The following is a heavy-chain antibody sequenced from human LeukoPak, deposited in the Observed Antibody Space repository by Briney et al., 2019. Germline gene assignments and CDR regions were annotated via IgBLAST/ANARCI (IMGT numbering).Heavy chain of an antibody. Sequence: GGSLRLSCAASGFTFDDYAMHGVRQAPGEGLEWVSGISWNSGSIGYADSVKGRFTISRDNAKNSLYLQMNSLRAEDTALYYCAKGLSSSSWYFDYWGQGTLVTVSS. CDR3: AKGLSSSSWYFDY. CDR1: GFTFDDYA. J-gene: IGHJ4*02. V-gene: IGHV3-9*01. D-gene: IGHD6-13*01. CDR2: ISWNSGSI.